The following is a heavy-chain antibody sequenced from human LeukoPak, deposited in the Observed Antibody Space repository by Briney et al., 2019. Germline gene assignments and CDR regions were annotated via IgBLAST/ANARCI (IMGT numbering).Heavy chain of an antibody. D-gene: IGHD3-9*01. Sequence: ASVKVSCKASGYTFTGYYMHWVRQAPGQGLEWMGWINPNSGGTNYAQKFQGRVTMTRDTSISTAYMELSRLRSDDTAVYYCARDYDILTGNDYWGQGTLVTVSS. CDR1: GYTFTGYY. V-gene: IGHV1-2*02. CDR2: INPNSGGT. J-gene: IGHJ4*02. CDR3: ARDYDILTGNDY.